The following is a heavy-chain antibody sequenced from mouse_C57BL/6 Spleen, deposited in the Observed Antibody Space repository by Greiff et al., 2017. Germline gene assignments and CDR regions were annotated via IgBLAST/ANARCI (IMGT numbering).Heavy chain of an antibody. CDR2: IHPNSGST. CDR3: ARGYDYDVGAMDY. D-gene: IGHD2-4*01. J-gene: IGHJ4*01. Sequence: VQLKQPGAELVKPGASVKLSCKASGYTFTSYWMHWVKQRPGQGLEWIGMIHPNSGSTNYNEKFKSKATLTVDKSSSTAYMQLSSLTSEDSAVYYCARGYDYDVGAMDYWGQGTSVTVSS. V-gene: IGHV1-64*01. CDR1: GYTFTSYW.